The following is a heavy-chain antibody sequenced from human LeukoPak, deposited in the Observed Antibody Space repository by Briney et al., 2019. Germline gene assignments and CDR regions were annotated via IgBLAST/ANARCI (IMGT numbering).Heavy chain of an antibody. CDR1: GGSISSSSYY. D-gene: IGHD3-22*01. CDR2: IYYSGST. J-gene: IGHJ4*02. Sequence: SETLSLTCTVSGGSISSSSYYWGWIRQSPGKGLEWIGSIYYSGSTYYNPSLKSRVTMSGDTSKKQFSLKLSSVTAADTAVYYCASTTYYYDSSGYYFLDYWGQGTLVTVSS. V-gene: IGHV4-39*07. CDR3: ASTTYYYDSSGYYFLDY.